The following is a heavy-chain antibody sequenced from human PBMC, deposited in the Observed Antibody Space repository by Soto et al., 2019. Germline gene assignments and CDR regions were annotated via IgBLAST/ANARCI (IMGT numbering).Heavy chain of an antibody. J-gene: IGHJ6*01. Sequence: PSSTXSLTGTFAVCCISSNNSYLCWIRQPPGKGLEWIGTISYSGRTYYNPSLNGRVIISADTSKNQFSLKLSSLTAADTAVYYCSRRYYFGSGKYGVEVWGQGTMV. D-gene: IGHD3-10*01. CDR3: SRRYYFGSGKYGVEV. CDR1: VCCISSNNSY. CDR2: ISYSGRT. V-gene: IGHV4-39*01.